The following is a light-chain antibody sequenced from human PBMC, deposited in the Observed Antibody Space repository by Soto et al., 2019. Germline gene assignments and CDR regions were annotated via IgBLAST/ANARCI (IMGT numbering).Light chain of an antibody. CDR2: GAS. J-gene: IGKJ1*01. CDR3: QQYGSSGT. Sequence: EIVLTQSPGTLSLSPGERATLSCRASQSVSNNYLAWYQHTPGQSPRLLIYGASSRATGIPDRFSGSGYGTDFTLTISRLEPEDFAVYYCQQYGSSGTFGQGTKVDIK. CDR1: QSVSNNY. V-gene: IGKV3-20*01.